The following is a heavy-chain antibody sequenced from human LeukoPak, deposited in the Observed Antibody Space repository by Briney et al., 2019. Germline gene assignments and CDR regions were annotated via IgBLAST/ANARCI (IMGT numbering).Heavy chain of an antibody. J-gene: IGHJ4*02. CDR3: ARDLYYYDSSGYYPDY. V-gene: IGHV3-7*01. Sequence: PGGSLRLSCVVSGFTFSTYWMSWVRQAPGKGLEWVANIKKDGSDKYYVDSVKGRFIISRDNAKNSLFLQMNSLRAEDTAVYYCARDLYYYDSSGYYPDYWGQGTLVTVSS. D-gene: IGHD3-22*01. CDR1: GFTFSTYW. CDR2: IKKDGSDK.